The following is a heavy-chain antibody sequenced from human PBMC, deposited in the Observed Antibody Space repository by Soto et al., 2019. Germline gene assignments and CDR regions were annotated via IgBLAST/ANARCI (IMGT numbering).Heavy chain of an antibody. Sequence: GGSLRLSCAASGFTFSHYAMSWVRQAPGKGLEWVAGISASGSGTNYADSVKGRITISRDNSKNTLYLPMNSLRADDTAVYYCAKGLTGSYFFPWGHGTLVTVSS. J-gene: IGHJ5*02. CDR2: ISASGSGT. CDR3: AKGLTGSYFFP. V-gene: IGHV3-23*01. CDR1: GFTFSHYA. D-gene: IGHD1-26*01.